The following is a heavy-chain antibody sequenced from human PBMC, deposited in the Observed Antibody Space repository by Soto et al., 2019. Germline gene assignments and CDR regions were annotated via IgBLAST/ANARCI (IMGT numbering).Heavy chain of an antibody. CDR2: IYHSGST. D-gene: IGHD7-27*01. Sequence: QLQLQESGSGLVKPSQTLSLTCAVSGGSISSGGYSWSWIRQPPGKGLEWIGYIYHSGSTYYNPSLKSRVTITVDRSKNKFSLKQSSVTASDTAVYYCARDHLGAYHAFDIWGQGTMVTVSS. CDR1: GGSISSGGYS. CDR3: ARDHLGAYHAFDI. J-gene: IGHJ3*02. V-gene: IGHV4-30-2*01.